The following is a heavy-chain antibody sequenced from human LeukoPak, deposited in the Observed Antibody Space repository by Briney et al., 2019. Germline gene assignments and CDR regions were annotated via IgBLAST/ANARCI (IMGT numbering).Heavy chain of an antibody. CDR2: ISNNGGSS. CDR3: ARDASSSGWFFDP. V-gene: IGHV3-64D*09. D-gene: IGHD6-19*01. J-gene: IGHJ5*02. Sequence: GGSLRLSCSASGFTFSAYAMYWVRQAPGKGLEYVSGISNNGGSSFYADSVKGRFTISRDNSKNTPYLQMSSLRAEDTAVYYCARDASSSGWFFDPWGQGTLVSVSS. CDR1: GFTFSAYA.